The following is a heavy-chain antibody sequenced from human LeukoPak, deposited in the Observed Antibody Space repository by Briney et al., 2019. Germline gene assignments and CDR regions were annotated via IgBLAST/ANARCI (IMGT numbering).Heavy chain of an antibody. Sequence: SETLSLTCTVSGGSISSYYWSWIRQPPGKGLEWIGYIYYSGSTSYNPSLKSRVTISVDTSKNQFSLKLSSVTAADTAVYYCARGLGRRWLQFFPYFDYWGQGTLVTVSS. CDR1: GGSISSYY. D-gene: IGHD5-24*01. CDR2: IYYSGST. J-gene: IGHJ4*02. V-gene: IGHV4-59*01. CDR3: ARGLGRRWLQFFPYFDY.